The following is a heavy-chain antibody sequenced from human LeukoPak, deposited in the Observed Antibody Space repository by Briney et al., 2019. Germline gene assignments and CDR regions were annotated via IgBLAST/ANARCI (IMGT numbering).Heavy chain of an antibody. V-gene: IGHV3-30*18. CDR1: GFTFSSYG. CDR2: ISYDGSNK. CDR3: AKMLNTGHAHAALDY. D-gene: IGHD2-8*02. Sequence: GGSLRLSCAASGFTFSSYGMHWVRQAPGKGLEWVAVISYDGSNKYYADSVKGRFTISRDNSKNTLYLQMNSLRAEDTAVYYCAKMLNTGHAHAALDYWGQGTLVTVSS. J-gene: IGHJ4*02.